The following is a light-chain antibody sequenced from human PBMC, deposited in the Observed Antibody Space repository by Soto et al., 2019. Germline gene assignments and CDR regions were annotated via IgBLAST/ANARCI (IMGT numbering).Light chain of an antibody. CDR2: NNN. CDR1: RSNIGNNA. Sequence: QSVLTQTPSASGTPGQTVTISCSGSRSNIGNNAVSWYQQFPGAAPKLPIYNNNQRPSGVPDRFSGSKSGTSASLTISGLQSEDEADYYCATWDDSLNARGVFGGGTKLTVL. CDR3: ATWDDSLNARGV. V-gene: IGLV1-44*01. J-gene: IGLJ3*02.